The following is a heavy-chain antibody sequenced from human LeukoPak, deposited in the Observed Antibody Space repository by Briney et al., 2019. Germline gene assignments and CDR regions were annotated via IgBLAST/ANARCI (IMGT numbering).Heavy chain of an antibody. D-gene: IGHD3-22*01. CDR2: ISSSSSYI. J-gene: IGHJ5*02. CDR1: GFTFSSYS. V-gene: IGHV3-21*01. CDR3: ARDRWGYYDSSGYPTYNWFDP. Sequence: GGSLRLSCAASGFTFSSYSMNWVRQAPGKGLEWVSSISSSSSYIYYADSVKGRFTISRDNAKNSLYLQMNSLRAEDTAVYYCARDRWGYYDSSGYPTYNWFDPWGQGTLVTVSS.